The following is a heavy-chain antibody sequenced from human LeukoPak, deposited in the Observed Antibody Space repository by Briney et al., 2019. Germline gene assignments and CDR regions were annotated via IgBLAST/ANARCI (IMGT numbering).Heavy chain of an antibody. V-gene: IGHV3-13*01. CDR3: ARIGATLGAFDI. J-gene: IGHJ3*02. Sequence: GGSLRLSCAASGFTFSSYDMHWVSQATGKGLEWVSAIGTAGDTYYPGSVKGRFTISRENAKNSLYLQMNSLRAGDTAVYYCARIGATLGAFDIWGQGTMVTVSS. D-gene: IGHD5-12*01. CDR2: IGTAGDT. CDR1: GFTFSSYD.